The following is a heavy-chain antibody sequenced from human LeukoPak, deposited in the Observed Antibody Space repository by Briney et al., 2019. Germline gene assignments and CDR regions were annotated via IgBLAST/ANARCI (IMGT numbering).Heavy chain of an antibody. CDR3: ARTRWLQSFDY. V-gene: IGHV3-74*01. CDR2: INSDGSST. CDR1: GFTFSSYW. D-gene: IGHD5-12*01. Sequence: GGSLRLSCAASGFTFSSYWMHWVRQAPGKGLVWVSRINSDGSSTSYADSVKGRFTVSRDNAKNTLYLQMNSLRAEDTAVYYCARTRWLQSFDYWGQGTLVTVSS. J-gene: IGHJ4*02.